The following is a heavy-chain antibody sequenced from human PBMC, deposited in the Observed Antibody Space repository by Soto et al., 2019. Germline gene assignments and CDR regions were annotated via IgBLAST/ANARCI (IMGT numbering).Heavy chain of an antibody. Sequence: GSLRLSCAASGFTFSSYWMHWVRQAPGQGLVWVALINNDGTNTCYADSVKGRFTISRDNSKNTLFLQMNSLSVEDTAVYYCAREGRIAKVRGVRYDYYGMDVWGQGTTVTVSS. D-gene: IGHD3-10*01. CDR2: INNDGTNT. CDR1: GFTFSSYW. J-gene: IGHJ6*02. V-gene: IGHV3-74*01. CDR3: AREGRIAKVRGVRYDYYGMDV.